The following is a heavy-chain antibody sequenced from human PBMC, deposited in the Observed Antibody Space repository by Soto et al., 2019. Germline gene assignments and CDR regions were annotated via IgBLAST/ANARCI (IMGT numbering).Heavy chain of an antibody. D-gene: IGHD5-12*01. J-gene: IGHJ4*02. CDR1: GFSLSTSGMC. CDR2: IDWDDDK. CDR3: ARERRGYSGYDLDY. Sequence: SGPTLVNPPQTLTLTCTFSGFSLSTSGMCVSWIRQPPGKALEWLALIDWDDDKYYSTSLKTRLTISKDTSKNQVILTMTNMDPVDTATCYCARERRGYSGYDLDYWGQGTLVTVSS. V-gene: IGHV2-70*01.